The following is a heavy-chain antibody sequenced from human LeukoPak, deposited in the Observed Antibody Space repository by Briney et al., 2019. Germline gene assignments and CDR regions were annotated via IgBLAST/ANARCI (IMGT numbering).Heavy chain of an antibody. CDR1: GFTFSSYA. D-gene: IGHD3-22*01. V-gene: IGHV3-30*04. J-gene: IGHJ4*02. Sequence: GRSLRLSCAASGFTFSSYAMHWVRQAPGKGLEWVAVISYDGSNKYYADSVKGRFTISRDNSKNTLYLQMNSLRAEDTAVYYCARGVSSSGPQRYWGQGTLVTVSS. CDR2: ISYDGSNK. CDR3: ARGVSSSGPQRY.